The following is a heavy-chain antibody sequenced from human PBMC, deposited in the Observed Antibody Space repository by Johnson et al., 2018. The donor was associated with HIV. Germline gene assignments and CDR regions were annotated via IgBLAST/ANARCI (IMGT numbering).Heavy chain of an antibody. CDR2: IRYDGSNK. CDR1: GFTFSSYG. CDR3: AKGGLGILDAFDF. Sequence: QVQLVESGGGVVQPGRSLRLSCAASGFTFSSYGMHWVRQAPGKGLEWVAFIRYDGSNKYYADSVKGRFTISRDNSKNTLYLQMNSLRAEDTALYYCAKGGLGILDAFDFWGQGTMVTVSS. J-gene: IGHJ3*01. V-gene: IGHV3-30*02. D-gene: IGHD7-27*01.